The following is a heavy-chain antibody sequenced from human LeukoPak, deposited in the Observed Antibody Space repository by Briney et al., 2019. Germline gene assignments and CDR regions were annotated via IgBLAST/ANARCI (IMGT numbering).Heavy chain of an antibody. CDR2: ISSSGSTM. CDR1: GGTFSSYE. CDR3: ASGYNYGLDS. D-gene: IGHD5-18*01. Sequence: GGSLRPPCAVSGGTFSSYEMNWVRQAPGKGLEWVSYISSSGSTMYLADSVKGRFTISRGNAKNSVYLQMNSLRAEDTAIYYCASGYNYGLDSWGQGTLVTVSS. V-gene: IGHV3-48*03. J-gene: IGHJ4*02.